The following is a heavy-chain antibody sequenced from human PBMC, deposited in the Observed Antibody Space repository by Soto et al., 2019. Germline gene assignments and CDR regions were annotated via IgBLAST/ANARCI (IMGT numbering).Heavy chain of an antibody. J-gene: IGHJ6*02. V-gene: IGHV3-74*01. CDR1: GFTFSNYW. CDR3: AREGGNYFYGMDV. Sequence: GGSLRLSCAASGFTFSNYWMHWVRQAPGKGLVWVSRINGDGGSTTYADSVKGRFAISRDNAKNTLYLQMNNLRAEDTAVYYCAREGGNYFYGMDVWGQGTTVTVSS. CDR2: INGDGGST.